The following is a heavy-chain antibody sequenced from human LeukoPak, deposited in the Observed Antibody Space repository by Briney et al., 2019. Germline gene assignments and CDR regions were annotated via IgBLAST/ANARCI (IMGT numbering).Heavy chain of an antibody. V-gene: IGHV1-8*01. D-gene: IGHD5-24*01. Sequence: RWASVKVSCKASGYTFTSYDINWVRQATGQGLEWMGWMNPNSGNTGYAQKFQGRVTMTRNTSISTAYMELSSLRSEDTAVYYCARGDGYANYHYYYMDVWGKGTTVTVSS. CDR3: ARGDGYANYHYYYMDV. J-gene: IGHJ6*03. CDR2: MNPNSGNT. CDR1: GYTFTSYD.